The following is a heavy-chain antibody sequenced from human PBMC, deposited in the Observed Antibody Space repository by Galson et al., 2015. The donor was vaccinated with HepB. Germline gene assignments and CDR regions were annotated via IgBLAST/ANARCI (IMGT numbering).Heavy chain of an antibody. J-gene: IGHJ4*02. CDR1: GYTFISYY. Sequence: SVKVSCKASGYTFISYYIHWVRQAPGQGLEWMELINPNGGATSYAQKFQGRVTVTTGTSTSTVYMELSSLRSEDTAVYYCARAVYYDDRGGPNYFDYWGQGTLVTVSS. D-gene: IGHD3-22*01. V-gene: IGHV1-46*01. CDR2: INPNGGAT. CDR3: ARAVYYDDRGGPNYFDY.